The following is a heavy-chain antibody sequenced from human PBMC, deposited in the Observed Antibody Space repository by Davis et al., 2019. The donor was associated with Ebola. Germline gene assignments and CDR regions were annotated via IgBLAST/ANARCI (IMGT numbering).Heavy chain of an antibody. Sequence: GESLKISCAVSGLTFSNYWMSWVRQAPGKGPEWVAIIKQDGSEKDYVDSVKGRFTISRDNAKSSLFLHMNSLRAEDTAVYYCASGDGRGSSYDMDVWGQGTTVTVSS. CDR1: GLTFSNYW. J-gene: IGHJ6*02. CDR2: IKQDGSEK. V-gene: IGHV3-7*03. CDR3: ASGDGRGSSYDMDV. D-gene: IGHD5-12*01.